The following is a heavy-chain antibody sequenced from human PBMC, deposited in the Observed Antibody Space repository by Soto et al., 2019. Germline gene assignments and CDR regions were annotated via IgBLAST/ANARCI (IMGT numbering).Heavy chain of an antibody. J-gene: IGHJ4*02. CDR2: ISAYNGNT. V-gene: IGHV1-18*01. CDR3: AREGKRNSVIIPSSDY. Sequence: VKLSWKACGYAFTSYGIRWLRHAPGQGLEWMGWISAYNGNTNYAQKLQGRVTMTTDTSTSTAYMELRSLRSDDTAVYYCAREGKRNSVIIPSSDYWGQGTLVTVSP. D-gene: IGHD3-3*01. CDR1: GYAFTSYG.